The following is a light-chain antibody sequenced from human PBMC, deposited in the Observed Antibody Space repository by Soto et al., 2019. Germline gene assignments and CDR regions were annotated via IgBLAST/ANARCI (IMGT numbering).Light chain of an antibody. CDR2: AAS. V-gene: IGKV3-20*01. J-gene: IGKJ3*01. Sequence: EIVFTQSPGTLSLSRGERATLSCRASQTLSTNSLAWYQQRPGQTPRLLIYAASTRDTDIPDRFNGSGSGTDFALTISRLEPEDFALYYCQQYNDSPLTFGPGTKVDIK. CDR1: QTLSTNS. CDR3: QQYNDSPLT.